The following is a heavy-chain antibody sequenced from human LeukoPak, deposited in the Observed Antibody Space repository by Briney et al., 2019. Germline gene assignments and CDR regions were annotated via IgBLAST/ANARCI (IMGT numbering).Heavy chain of an antibody. CDR3: ARDLRVVVVVVAATDYYGMDV. J-gene: IGHJ6*02. CDR2: IISSSSYI. D-gene: IGHD2-15*01. Sequence: GGSLRLSCAASGFTFSSYSMNWVRQAPGKGLEWVSSIISSSSYIYYADSVKGRFTISRDNAKNSLYLQMNSLRAEDTAVYYCARDLRVVVVVVAATDYYGMDVWGQGTTVTVSS. CDR1: GFTFSSYS. V-gene: IGHV3-21*01.